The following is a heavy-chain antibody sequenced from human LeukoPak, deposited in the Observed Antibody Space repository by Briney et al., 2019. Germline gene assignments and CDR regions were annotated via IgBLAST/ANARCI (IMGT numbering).Heavy chain of an antibody. CDR3: ARDRGCSSTSCYTSKNWFDP. Sequence: PSETLSLTCTVSGGSISGYYWSWIRQPAGKGLEWLGRIYTSGSTNYNPSLKSRVTMSVDTSKNQFSLKLSSVTAADTAVYYCARDRGCSSTSCYTSKNWFDPWGQGTLVTVSS. CDR1: GGSISGYY. V-gene: IGHV4-4*07. CDR2: IYTSGST. J-gene: IGHJ5*02. D-gene: IGHD2-2*02.